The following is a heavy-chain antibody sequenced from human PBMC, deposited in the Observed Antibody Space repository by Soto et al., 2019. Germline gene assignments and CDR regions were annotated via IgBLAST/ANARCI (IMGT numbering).Heavy chain of an antibody. Sequence: QVQLQESGPGLVKPSETLSLTCTVSGGSISSYYWSWIRQPPGKGLEWIGYMYYSGSTNYNPSLKCRVTISEDTAKSQFSLKLRSVTAADTAVYYCAREGFYYGMDVWGQGTTVTVSS. J-gene: IGHJ6*02. V-gene: IGHV4-59*01. CDR2: MYYSGST. CDR1: GGSISSYY. CDR3: AREGFYYGMDV.